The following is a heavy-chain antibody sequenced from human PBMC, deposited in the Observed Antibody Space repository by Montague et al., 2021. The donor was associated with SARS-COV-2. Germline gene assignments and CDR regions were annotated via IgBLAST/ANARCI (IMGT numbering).Heavy chain of an antibody. CDR1: GGSISSSSYY. CDR3: VRLKAPYCSSTSCYSASWFDP. D-gene: IGHD2-2*01. Sequence: SETLSLTCTVSGGSISSSSYYWGWIRQPPGKWLEWIGSIYYSGSTYYNPSLKSRVTISVDTSKNQFSLKLSSVTAADTAVYYCVRLKAPYCSSTSCYSASWFDPGGQGTLVTVSS. V-gene: IGHV4-39*01. CDR2: IYYSGST. J-gene: IGHJ5*02.